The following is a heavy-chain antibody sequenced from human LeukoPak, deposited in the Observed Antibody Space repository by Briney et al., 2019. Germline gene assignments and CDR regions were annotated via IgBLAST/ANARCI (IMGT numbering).Heavy chain of an antibody. Sequence: ASVKVSCKASGYTFTSYGISWVRQAPGQGLEWMGWISAYNGNTNYAQKLQGRVTMTTDTSTSTAYMELRSLRSDDTAMYYCARDRGRITMIKYYFDYWGQGTLVTVSS. D-gene: IGHD3-22*01. CDR1: GYTFTSYG. J-gene: IGHJ4*02. CDR2: ISAYNGNT. V-gene: IGHV1-18*01. CDR3: ARDRGRITMIKYYFDY.